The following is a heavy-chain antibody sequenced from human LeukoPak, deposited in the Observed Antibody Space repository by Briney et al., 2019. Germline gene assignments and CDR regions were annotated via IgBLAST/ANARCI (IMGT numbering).Heavy chain of an antibody. CDR1: GFTFSSYW. V-gene: IGHV3-74*01. CDR3: ARDRSLASDY. Sequence: GALRPSCAASGFTFSSYWLHWVRQAPGKGLGWVSRINSDGNSTSYADSRKGRFNISRSQSKNPPYLPMNRLRAEDPAVYYRARDRSLASDYWGQGTLVTVSS. CDR2: INSDGNST. D-gene: IGHD3-3*02. J-gene: IGHJ4*02.